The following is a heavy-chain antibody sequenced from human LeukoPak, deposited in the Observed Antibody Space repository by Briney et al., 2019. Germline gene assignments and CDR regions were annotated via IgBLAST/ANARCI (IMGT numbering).Heavy chain of an antibody. CDR1: GGSISSYY. V-gene: IGHV4-4*07. Sequence: SETLSLTCTVSGGSISSYYWSWIRQPAGKGLEWIGRIYTSGSTNYNPSLKSRVTISVDTSNNQFSLKLTSVTAADTAVYFCARDTYYTSGTYYIDYFDSWGQGALVTVSS. D-gene: IGHD3-10*01. CDR2: IYTSGST. CDR3: ARDTYYTSGTYYIDYFDS. J-gene: IGHJ4*02.